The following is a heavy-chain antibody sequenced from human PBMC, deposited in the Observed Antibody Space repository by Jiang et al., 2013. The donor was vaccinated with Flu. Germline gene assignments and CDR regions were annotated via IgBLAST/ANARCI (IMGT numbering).Heavy chain of an antibody. Sequence: QTLSLTCAISGDSVSSNSATWNWIRQSPSRGLEWLGRTYYRSKWYNDYVVSVKSRITINPDTSKNQFSLLLNSVTPDDTAVYYCARGGDYYDTYRFDYWGQGTLVTVSS. V-gene: IGHV6-1*01. CDR3: ARGGDYYDTYRFDY. J-gene: IGHJ4*02. D-gene: IGHD3-22*01. CDR1: GDSVSSNSAT. CDR2: TYYRSKWYN.